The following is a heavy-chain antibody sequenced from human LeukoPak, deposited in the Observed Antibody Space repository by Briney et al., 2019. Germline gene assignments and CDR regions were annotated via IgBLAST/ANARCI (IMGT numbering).Heavy chain of an antibody. D-gene: IGHD1-1*01. J-gene: IGHJ5*02. CDR3: ARLGLEVGGPNWFDP. CDR1: GFSFSSNW. V-gene: IGHV3-7*01. Sequence: GGSLRLSCAAPGFSFSSNWMGWVRQAPGKGLEWVAHIKRDGSQKYYLDSVKGRFTISRDNAKNSLYLQMNSLRVEDTAVYYCARLGLEVGGPNWFDPWGQGTLVAVSS. CDR2: IKRDGSQK.